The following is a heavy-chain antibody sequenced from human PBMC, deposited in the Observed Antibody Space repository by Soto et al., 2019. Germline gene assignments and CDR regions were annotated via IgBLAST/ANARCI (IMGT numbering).Heavy chain of an antibody. D-gene: IGHD1-26*01. CDR1: GFTFSDHY. J-gene: IGHJ4*02. CDR2: TRNKANSYTT. Sequence: GGSLRLSCAASGFTFSDHYMDWVRQAPGKGLEWVGRTRNKANSYTTEYAASVKGRFTISRDDSKNSLYLQMNSLKTEDTAVYYCARSSYSGSYDYWGQGTLVTVSS. V-gene: IGHV3-72*01. CDR3: ARSSYSGSYDY.